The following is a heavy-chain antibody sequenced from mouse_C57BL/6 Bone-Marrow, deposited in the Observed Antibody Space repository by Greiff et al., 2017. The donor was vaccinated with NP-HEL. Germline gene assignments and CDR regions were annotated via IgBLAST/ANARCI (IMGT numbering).Heavy chain of an antibody. CDR2: INPSNGGT. J-gene: IGHJ3*01. V-gene: IGHV1-53*01. CDR3: AREGVYYGAWFAY. Sequence: QVQLQQSGTELVKPGASVKLSCKASGYTFTSYWMHWVKQRPGQGLEWIGNINPSNGGTNYNEKFKSKATLTVDKSSSTAYMQLSSLTSEDSAVYYCAREGVYYGAWFAYWGQGTLVTVSA. CDR1: GYTFTSYW. D-gene: IGHD2-1*01.